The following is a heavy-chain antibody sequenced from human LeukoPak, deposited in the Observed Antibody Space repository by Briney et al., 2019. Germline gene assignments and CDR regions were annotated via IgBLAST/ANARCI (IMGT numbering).Heavy chain of an antibody. CDR3: ARCGGAAAGSPLVWFDP. CDR2: IKKDGSEK. Sequence: GGSLRLSCAASGFTFSSSWMSWVRQAPGKGLEWVANIKKDGSEKYYADSVKGRLTISRDNAKNSLYLQMNSLRAEDTAVYYCARCGGAAAGSPLVWFDPWGQGTLVTVSS. D-gene: IGHD6-13*01. CDR1: GFTFSSSW. V-gene: IGHV3-7*03. J-gene: IGHJ5*02.